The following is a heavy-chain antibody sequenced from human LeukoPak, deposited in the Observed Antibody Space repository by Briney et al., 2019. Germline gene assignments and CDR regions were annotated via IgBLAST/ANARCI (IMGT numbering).Heavy chain of an antibody. CDR1: GGTFSSYA. J-gene: IGHJ6*02. V-gene: IGHV1-69*10. CDR3: ARDLGIAVANPLYYYYGMDV. CDR2: IIPILGIA. Sequence: GASAKVSCKASGGTFSSYAISWVRQAPGQGLEWMGGIIPILGIANYAQKFQGRVTITADKSTSTAYIELSSLRSEDTAVYYCARDLGIAVANPLYYYYGMDVWGQGTTVTVSS. D-gene: IGHD6-19*01.